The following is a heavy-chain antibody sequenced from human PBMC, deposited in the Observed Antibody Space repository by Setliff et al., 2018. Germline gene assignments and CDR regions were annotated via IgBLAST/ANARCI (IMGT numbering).Heavy chain of an antibody. CDR3: AREVGTSTSSDAFDV. J-gene: IGHJ3*01. CDR2: IYHSGST. CDR1: GGSISSSSYY. V-gene: IGHV4-39*07. D-gene: IGHD1-26*01. Sequence: LSLTCTVSGGSISSSSYYWGWIRQPPGKGLEWIGSIYHSGSTYYNPSLKSRVTISVDTSKNQFSLHLTSVTAADTAVYYCAREVGTSTSSDAFDVWGQGMMVTVSS.